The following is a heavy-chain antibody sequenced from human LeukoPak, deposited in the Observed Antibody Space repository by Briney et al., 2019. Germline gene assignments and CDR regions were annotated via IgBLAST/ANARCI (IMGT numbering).Heavy chain of an antibody. V-gene: IGHV4-61*02. D-gene: IGHD6-19*01. Sequence: SETLSLTCTVSGGSISSGSYYWSWIRQPAGKGLEWIGRIYTSGSTNYNPSLKSRVTISVDTSKNQFSLKLSSVTATDPAVYYCARGYTSGWATSLDYWGQGTLVTVSS. J-gene: IGHJ4*02. CDR2: IYTSGST. CDR1: GGSISSGSYY. CDR3: ARGYTSGWATSLDY.